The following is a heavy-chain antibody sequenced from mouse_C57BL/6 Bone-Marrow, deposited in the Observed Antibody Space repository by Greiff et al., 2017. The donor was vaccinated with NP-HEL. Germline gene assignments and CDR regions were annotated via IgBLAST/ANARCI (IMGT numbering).Heavy chain of an antibody. D-gene: IGHD1-1*01. V-gene: IGHV1-82*01. Sequence: VKLQESGPELVKPGASVKISCKASGYAFSSSWMNWVKQRPGKGLEWIGRIYPGDGDTNYNGKFKGKATLTADKSSSTAYMQLSSLTSEDSAVYFCARWGASYYYGSSFDYWGQGTTLTVSS. CDR1: GYAFSSSW. J-gene: IGHJ2*01. CDR3: ARWGASYYYGSSFDY. CDR2: IYPGDGDT.